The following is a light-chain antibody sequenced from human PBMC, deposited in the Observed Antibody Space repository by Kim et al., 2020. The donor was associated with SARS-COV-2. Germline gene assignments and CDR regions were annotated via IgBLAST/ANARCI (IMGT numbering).Light chain of an antibody. V-gene: IGLV1-40*01. J-gene: IGLJ3*02. CDR2: DNS. CDR1: TSNIGAGYD. CDR3: QSYDRSLSGSV. Sequence: QRVTISCTATTSNIGAGYDVHWYEELPGTAPKLLIYDNSNRPSGVPDRFSGSKSGTSASLAITGLQAEDEADYYSQSYDRSLSGSVFGGGTKLTVL.